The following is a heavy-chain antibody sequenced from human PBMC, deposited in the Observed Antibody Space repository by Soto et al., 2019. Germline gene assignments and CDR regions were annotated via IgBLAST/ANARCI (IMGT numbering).Heavy chain of an antibody. CDR1: GFTFSDYF. Sequence: EVQLVDSGGALVQPGASLRLSCAASGFTFSDYFMTWVRQAPGKGLEWVATIKQDGNERYYVDSVKGRFTISRDNAKNALYLQLNALIAEDTAVYYCAIGHWLGCWGQGTLVTVSS. CDR2: IKQDGNER. J-gene: IGHJ4*02. CDR3: AIGHWLGC. D-gene: IGHD6-19*01. V-gene: IGHV3-7*01.